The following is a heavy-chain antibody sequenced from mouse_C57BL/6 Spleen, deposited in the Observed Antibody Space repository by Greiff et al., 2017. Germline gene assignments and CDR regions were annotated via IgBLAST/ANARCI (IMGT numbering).Heavy chain of an antibody. D-gene: IGHD1-1*01. Sequence: VKVVESGPGLVQPSQSLSITCTVSGFSLTSYGVHWVRQSPGKGLEWLGVIWSGGSTDYNAAFISRLSISKDNSKSQVFFKMNSLQADDTAIYYCASLYGREGAMDYWGQGTSVTVSS. CDR2: IWSGGST. V-gene: IGHV2-2*01. J-gene: IGHJ4*01. CDR1: GFSLTSYG. CDR3: ASLYGREGAMDY.